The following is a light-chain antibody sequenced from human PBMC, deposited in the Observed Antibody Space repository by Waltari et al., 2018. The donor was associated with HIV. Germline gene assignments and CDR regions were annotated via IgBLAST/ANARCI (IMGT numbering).Light chain of an antibody. CDR2: RDS. CDR3: QVWDSSTHVV. Sequence: SYELTQPPSVSVALGQTARITCGGNNIGSKNVHGYQQKPGQAPVLVIYRDSNRPSGIPERFSGSNSGNTATLTISRAQAGDEADYYCQVWDSSTHVVFGGGTKLTVL. J-gene: IGLJ2*01. V-gene: IGLV3-9*01. CDR1: NIGSKN.